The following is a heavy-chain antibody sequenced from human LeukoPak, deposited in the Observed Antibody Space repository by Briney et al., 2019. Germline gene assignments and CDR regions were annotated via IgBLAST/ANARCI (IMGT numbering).Heavy chain of an antibody. CDR1: GGSFSGYY. D-gene: IGHD2-2*01. J-gene: IGHJ4*02. Sequence: SETLSLTCAVYGGSFSGYYWSWIRQPPGKGLEWIGEINNSGSTNYNPSLKSRVTISVDTSKNQFSLKLSSVTAADTAVYYCASVPAAMDAFDYWGQGTLVTVSS. CDR3: ASVPAAMDAFDY. CDR2: INNSGST. V-gene: IGHV4-34*01.